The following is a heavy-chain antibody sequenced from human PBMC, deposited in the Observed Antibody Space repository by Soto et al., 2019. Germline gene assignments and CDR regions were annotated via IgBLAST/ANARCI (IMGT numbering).Heavy chain of an antibody. D-gene: IGHD4-4*01. CDR1: GGSITSGDDY. J-gene: IGHJ6*02. V-gene: IGHV4-30-4*01. Sequence: SETLSLTCTVSGGSITSGDDYWSWIRHPPGKGLEWIAYIHYSGSTYYNPSLKSRVTISVDTSKNQFSLKLSSVTAADTAVYYCARGGYTVTTRYYYGMDVWGQGTTVT. CDR3: ARGGYTVTTRYYYGMDV. CDR2: IHYSGST.